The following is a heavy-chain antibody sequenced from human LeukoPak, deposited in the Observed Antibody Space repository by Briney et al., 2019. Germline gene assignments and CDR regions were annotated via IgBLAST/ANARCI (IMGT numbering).Heavy chain of an antibody. CDR3: ARATLLYPVGSYSKGAFDI. J-gene: IGHJ3*02. D-gene: IGHD4-11*01. CDR1: GFSFSSYA. Sequence: GGSLRLSCEASGFSFSSYAMHWVRQAPGKGLEYVSAISSDGGSTYYANSVKGRFMISRDNSKNTVYLQMGSLRAEDMAVYYCARATLLYPVGSYSKGAFDIWGQGTMVTVSS. CDR2: ISSDGGST. V-gene: IGHV3-64*01.